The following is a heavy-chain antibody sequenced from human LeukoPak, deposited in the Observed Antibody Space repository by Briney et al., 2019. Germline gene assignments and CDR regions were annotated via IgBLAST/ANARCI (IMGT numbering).Heavy chain of an antibody. Sequence: SETLSLTCTVSGVSISRYYWSWIRRPPGKGLEWIGYIDDSGDTNYNPSLKSQVTISVDKSKNQFSLKLSFVTAADTAMYYCARSDYHNSGSHTVFDAFDIWGQGTRVTVSS. D-gene: IGHD3-10*01. J-gene: IGHJ3*02. CDR2: IDDSGDT. CDR3: ARSDYHNSGSHTVFDAFDI. V-gene: IGHV4-59*01. CDR1: GVSISRYY.